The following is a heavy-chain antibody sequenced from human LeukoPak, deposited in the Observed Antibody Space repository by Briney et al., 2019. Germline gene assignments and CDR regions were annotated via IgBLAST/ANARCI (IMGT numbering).Heavy chain of an antibody. CDR3: ARDLLEWYFDY. J-gene: IGHJ4*02. Sequence: QPGGSLRLSCAASGFTFSSYAMSWVRQAPGKGLEWVSVIYSGGSTYYADSVKGRFTISRDNSKNTLYLQMNSLRAEDTAVYYCARDLLEWYFDYWGQGTLVTVSS. CDR2: IYSGGST. V-gene: IGHV3-66*01. D-gene: IGHD3-3*01. CDR1: GFTFSSYA.